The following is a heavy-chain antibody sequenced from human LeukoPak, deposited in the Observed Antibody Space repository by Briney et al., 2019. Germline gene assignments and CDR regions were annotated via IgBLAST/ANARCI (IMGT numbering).Heavy chain of an antibody. CDR1: GGSVSSGSYY. Sequence: SETPSLTCTVSGGSVSSGSYYWSWIRQPPGRGREWIGYIYYSGSTNYNPSLKSRVTISVDTSKNQFSLKLSSVTAADTAVYCCARFKGSYYDILTGYYKGDYWFDPWGQGTLVTVSS. J-gene: IGHJ5*02. CDR2: IYYSGST. V-gene: IGHV4-61*01. CDR3: ARFKGSYYDILTGYYKGDYWFDP. D-gene: IGHD3-9*01.